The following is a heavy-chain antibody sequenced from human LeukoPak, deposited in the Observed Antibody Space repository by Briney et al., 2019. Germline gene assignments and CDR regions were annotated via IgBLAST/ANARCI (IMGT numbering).Heavy chain of an antibody. CDR3: VRDLILVWTPGDDFDH. V-gene: IGHV3-74*01. J-gene: IGHJ4*02. CDR2: INERATII. CDR1: GFTFSNYW. Sequence: GSLRLSCAASGFTFSNYWMHWVRQAPGKGLEWVSRINERATIISYADSVKGRFTISRENARNTLYLQMNSLTAEDTAVYYCVRDLILVWTPGDDFDHWGQGTLVTVSS. D-gene: IGHD3-16*01.